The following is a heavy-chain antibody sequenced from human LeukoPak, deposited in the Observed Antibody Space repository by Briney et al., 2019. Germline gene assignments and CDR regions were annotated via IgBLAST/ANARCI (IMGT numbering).Heavy chain of an antibody. V-gene: IGHV3-48*03. D-gene: IGHD3-16*02. J-gene: IGHJ4*02. CDR1: GFTFSSYE. CDR3: ARELRAFGGVIEYYFDY. CDR2: ISSSGSTI. Sequence: GGSLRLSCAASGFTFSSYEMNWVRQAPGKGLEWVSYISSSGSTIYYADSVKGRFTISRDNAKNSLYLQMNSLRAEDTAVYYCARELRAFGGVIEYYFDYWGQGTLVTVSS.